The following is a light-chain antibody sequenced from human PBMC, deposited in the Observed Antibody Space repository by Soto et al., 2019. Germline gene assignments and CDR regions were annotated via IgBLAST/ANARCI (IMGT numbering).Light chain of an antibody. V-gene: IGLV1-44*01. J-gene: IGLJ3*02. CDR1: SSNIGINT. CDR2: LND. CDR3: SVWDDSLNGVV. Sequence: QAVVTQPPSASGTPGQRVTISCSGSSSNIGINTVNWYQQFPGTAPKVLIYLNDQRPSGVPDRFSGSKSGTSASLAISGLQSEVEADYYCSVWDDSLNGVVFGGGTKVTVL.